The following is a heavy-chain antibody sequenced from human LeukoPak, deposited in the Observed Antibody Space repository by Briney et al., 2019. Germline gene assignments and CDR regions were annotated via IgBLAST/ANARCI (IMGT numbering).Heavy chain of an antibody. J-gene: IGHJ4*02. V-gene: IGHV4-30-4*01. CDR3: ARDKGHFDVDY. CDR2: IYYSGTT. D-gene: IGHD3-9*01. CDR1: GDSISSGDYY. Sequence: SETLSLTCTVSGDSISSGDYYWSWIRQPPGKGLEWIGYIYYSGTTYYNPSLKSRVTISVDTSKNQFSLKLSSVTAADTAVYYCARDKGHFDVDYWGQGTLVTVSS.